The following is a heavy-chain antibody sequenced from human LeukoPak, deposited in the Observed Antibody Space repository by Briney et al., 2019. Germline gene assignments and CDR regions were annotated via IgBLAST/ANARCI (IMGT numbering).Heavy chain of an antibody. CDR1: GFDFNNYG. CDR2: IWYDGTTR. V-gene: IGHV3-33*06. CDR3: AKDGLDDTAMLRD. J-gene: IGHJ4*02. Sequence: GGPLRLSCAASGFDFNNYGMHWVRQAPGRGLDWVAVIWYDGTTRYNEDSVKGRFAISRDNSNSTLYLQVNSLRVEDTAVYYCAKDGLDDTAMLRDWGQGTLVTVSS. D-gene: IGHD5-18*01.